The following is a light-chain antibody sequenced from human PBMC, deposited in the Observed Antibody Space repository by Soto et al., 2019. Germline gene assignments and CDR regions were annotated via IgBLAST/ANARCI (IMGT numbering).Light chain of an antibody. CDR1: QTVSNQ. V-gene: IGKV3-11*01. CDR2: DAS. CDR3: QQRAGSST. J-gene: IGKJ5*01. Sequence: EIVLTQSPVTLSLAPGERATLSCRASQTVSNQLAWYQQKPGQAPRLLIYDASRRVTGIPARFSGSGSGTDFTLTLSSLEPGDFAVYYCQQRAGSSTFRQGTRLQIK.